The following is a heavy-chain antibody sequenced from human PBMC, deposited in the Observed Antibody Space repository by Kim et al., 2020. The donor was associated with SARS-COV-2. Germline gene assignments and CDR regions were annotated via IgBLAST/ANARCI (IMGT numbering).Heavy chain of an antibody. V-gene: IGHV3-30*18. CDR1: GFTFSTYG. Sequence: GGSLRLSCAASGFTFSTYGMHWVRQAPGKGLEWVAVISYDGSNKYYADSVKGRFTISRDNSKNTLYLQMNSLRVEDTAVYYCAQDHGSTASGDYWGQGT. J-gene: IGHJ4*02. CDR2: ISYDGSNK. D-gene: IGHD1-26*01. CDR3: AQDHGSTASGDY.